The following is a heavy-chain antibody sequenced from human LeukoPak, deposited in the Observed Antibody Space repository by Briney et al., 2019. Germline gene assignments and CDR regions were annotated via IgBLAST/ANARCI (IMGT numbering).Heavy chain of an antibody. CDR1: GFTFSSFG. Sequence: GGSLRLSCAASGFTFSSFGMHWVRQAPGKGLEWVAFIRYDGSNRYYADSVKGRFTISRDNSKNTLYLQMNSLRAEDTAVYYCARSQIAVADPTINWFDPWGQGTLVTVSS. CDR3: ARSQIAVADPTINWFDP. D-gene: IGHD6-19*01. V-gene: IGHV3-30*02. J-gene: IGHJ5*02. CDR2: IRYDGSNR.